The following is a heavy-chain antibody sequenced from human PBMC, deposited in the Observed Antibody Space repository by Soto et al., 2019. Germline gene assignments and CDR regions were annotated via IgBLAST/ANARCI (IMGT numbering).Heavy chain of an antibody. CDR3: ARQSRGLYYYYYGMDV. J-gene: IGHJ6*02. V-gene: IGHV5-51*01. Sequence: GESLKISCQASGYTFTSYWIGWVRQMPGKGLEWMGIIYPGDSDTRYSPSFQGQVTISADKSISTAYLQWSSLKASDTAMYYCARQSRGLYYYYYGMDVWGQGTTVTVSS. CDR2: IYPGDSDT. CDR1: GYTFTSYW.